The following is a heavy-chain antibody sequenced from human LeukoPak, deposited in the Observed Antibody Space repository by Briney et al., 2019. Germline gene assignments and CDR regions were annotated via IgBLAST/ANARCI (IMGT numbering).Heavy chain of an antibody. V-gene: IGHV3-74*01. CDR2: INNSGTYT. CDR1: GFTFSNYW. CDR3: AAFGLDWRHSY. D-gene: IGHD3-9*01. Sequence: GGSLRLSCAASGFTFSNYWMRWVRQAPGKGLEWVSRINNSGTYTSTADSVKGLFTTVRDNAKNTLHLQINSLRAEDTAVSYCAAFGLDWRHSYWGPGDLVTVSS. J-gene: IGHJ4*02.